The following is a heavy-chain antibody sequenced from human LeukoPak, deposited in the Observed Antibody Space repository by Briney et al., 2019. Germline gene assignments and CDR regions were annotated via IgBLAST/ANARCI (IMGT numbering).Heavy chain of an antibody. D-gene: IGHD5-24*01. Sequence: SETLSLTCAVYGGTLSGYYWSWIRQPPGRAREWLGEIKESEKNKYNPSLKSRVTISIDTSKNQFSLKLSSVTAADTAVYYCAREGLRNVHNPLGYWGQGTLVTVSS. CDR1: GGTLSGYY. CDR2: IKESEKN. CDR3: AREGLRNVHNPLGY. J-gene: IGHJ4*02. V-gene: IGHV4-34*01.